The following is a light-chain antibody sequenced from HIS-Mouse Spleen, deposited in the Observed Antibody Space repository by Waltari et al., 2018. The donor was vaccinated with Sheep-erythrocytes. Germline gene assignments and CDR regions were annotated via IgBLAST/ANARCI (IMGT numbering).Light chain of an antibody. CDR1: SSNIGNNA. CDR3: AAWDDSLNGVV. V-gene: IGLV1-36*01. CDR2: YDD. J-gene: IGLJ2*01. Sequence: QSVLTQPPSVSEAPRQRVTISCSGSSSNIGNNAVNWYQQLPGKAPKLLIYYDDLLPSGGSDRFSGSKSGTSASLAMSGRQSEDEADYYCAAWDDSLNGVVFGGGTKLTVL.